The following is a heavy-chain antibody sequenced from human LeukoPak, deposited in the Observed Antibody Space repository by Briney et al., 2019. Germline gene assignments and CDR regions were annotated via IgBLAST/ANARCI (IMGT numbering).Heavy chain of an antibody. CDR1: GFTFSSYG. V-gene: IGHV3-30*19. CDR3: ARDDGYCSSTSCYRANYMDV. D-gene: IGHD2-2*03. Sequence: GRSLRLSCAASGFTFSSYGMHWVRQAPGKGLEWVAVIWYDGSNKYYADSVKGRFTISRDNSKNTLYLQMNSLRAEDTAVYYCARDDGYCSSTSCYRANYMDVWGKGTTVTVSS. J-gene: IGHJ6*03. CDR2: IWYDGSNK.